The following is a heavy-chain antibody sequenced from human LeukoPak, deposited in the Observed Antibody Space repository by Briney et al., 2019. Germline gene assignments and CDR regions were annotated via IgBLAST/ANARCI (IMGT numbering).Heavy chain of an antibody. CDR3: TREYDFDY. J-gene: IGHJ4*02. CDR1: GFTFSSYA. CDR2: ISSSSGYI. Sequence: GGSLRLSCAASGFTFSSYAMSWVRQAPGKGLEWVSTISSSSGYIYYADSVKGRFTISRDNAKKSLYVQMNSLRAEDTAVYYCTREYDFDYWGQGTLVTVSS. V-gene: IGHV3-21*01.